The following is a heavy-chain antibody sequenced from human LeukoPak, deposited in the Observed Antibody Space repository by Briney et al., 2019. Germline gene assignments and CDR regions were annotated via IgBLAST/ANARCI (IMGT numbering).Heavy chain of an antibody. CDR2: ISPSTTHT. V-gene: IGHV3-11*05. CDR1: GYTFSDYY. CDR3: ARGGHGAADQ. D-gene: IGHD1-26*01. J-gene: IGHJ5*02. Sequence: SGGSLRLSCAASGYTFSDYYMSWSRQAPGKGLEWLSYISPSTTHTSYADSVKGRFTISRDNAKNLLYLQMNSLRAEDTAVYYCARGGHGAADQWGQGTLVTVSS.